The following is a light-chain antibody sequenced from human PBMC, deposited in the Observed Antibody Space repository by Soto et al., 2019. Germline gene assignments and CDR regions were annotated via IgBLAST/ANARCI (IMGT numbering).Light chain of an antibody. V-gene: IGKV1-39*01. J-gene: IGKJ1*01. CDR2: GAS. CDR3: QQSYSAWT. Sequence: DIHMTQSPSSLSASVGDRVTITCRASQTISSYLNWYQQKPGKAPKLLIYGASNLQSGVPSRFSGSGSGTDFTLTIISLQPEDFATYYCQQSYSAWTFGQGTKVEIK. CDR1: QTISSY.